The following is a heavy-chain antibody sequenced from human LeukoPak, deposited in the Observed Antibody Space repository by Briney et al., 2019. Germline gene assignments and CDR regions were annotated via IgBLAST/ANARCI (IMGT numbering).Heavy chain of an antibody. CDR2: INSDGSWT. CDR1: GNYW. V-gene: IGHV3-74*01. J-gene: IGHJ3*02. CDR3: ALNGREVPSGAFDI. D-gene: IGHD3-16*02. Sequence: PGGSLRLSCAASGNYWMHWVRQAPGKGLVWVSHINSDGSWTSYADSVKGRFTISRDNSKNTLYLQMNSLRAEDAAVYYCALNGREVPSGAFDIWGQGTMVTVSS.